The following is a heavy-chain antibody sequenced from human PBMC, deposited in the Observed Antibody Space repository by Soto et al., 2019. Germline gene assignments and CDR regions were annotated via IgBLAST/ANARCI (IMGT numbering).Heavy chain of an antibody. Sequence: SLRLSCTASGFTFGDYAMSWVRQAPGKGLEWVGFIRSKAYGGTTEYAASVKGRFTISRDDSKSIAYLQMNSLKTEDTAVYYCTRASGSYYPFDYWGQGTLVTVSS. J-gene: IGHJ4*02. CDR2: IRSKAYGGTT. D-gene: IGHD1-26*01. V-gene: IGHV3-49*04. CDR3: TRASGSYYPFDY. CDR1: GFTFGDYA.